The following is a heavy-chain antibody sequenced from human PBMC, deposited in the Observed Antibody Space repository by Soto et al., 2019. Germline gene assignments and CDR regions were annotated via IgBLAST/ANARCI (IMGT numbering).Heavy chain of an antibody. D-gene: IGHD3-16*01. Sequence: QVHLVQSGAEVMKPGPAVMVSCKTSGCTFSIYTIYWLRQAPGQGLEWMGRIIPLFGTTQYAQNFQDRVTSTEEESTGTNYMELSSLSADDTAGYNCARRLDDRADEGVDGWGEGTAVTVSA. CDR2: IIPLFGTT. CDR1: GCTFSIYT. CDR3: ARRLDDRADEGVDG. J-gene: IGHJ3*01. V-gene: IGHV1-69*18.